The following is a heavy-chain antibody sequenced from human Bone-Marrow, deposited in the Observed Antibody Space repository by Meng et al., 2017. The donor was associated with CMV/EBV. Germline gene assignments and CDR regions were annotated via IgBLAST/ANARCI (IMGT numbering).Heavy chain of an antibody. CDR3: AGSVPAASYYYGMDV. V-gene: IGHV1-2*02. J-gene: IGHJ6*02. CDR1: GYTFTGYY. Sequence: ASVKVSCKASGYTFTGYYMHWVRQAPGQGLEWMGWINPNSGGTNYAQKFQGRVTMTRDTSISIAYMELSRLRSDDTAVYYCAGSVPAASYYYGMDVWGQGTTVTVSS. CDR2: INPNSGGT. D-gene: IGHD2-2*01.